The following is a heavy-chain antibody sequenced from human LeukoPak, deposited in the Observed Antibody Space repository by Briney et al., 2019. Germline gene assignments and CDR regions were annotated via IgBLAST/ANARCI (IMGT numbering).Heavy chain of an antibody. V-gene: IGHV4-4*02. CDR1: GGSISSSNW. CDR2: IYHSGST. Sequence: SGTLSLTCAVSGGSISSSNWWSWVRQPPGKGLEWIGEIYHSGSTNYNPSLKSRVTISVDKSKNQFSLKLSSVTAADTAVYYCARGPSVYSGGWETGGYYYYYYMDVWGKGTTVTVSS. D-gene: IGHD6-19*01. CDR3: ARGPSVYSGGWETGGYYYYYYMDV. J-gene: IGHJ6*03.